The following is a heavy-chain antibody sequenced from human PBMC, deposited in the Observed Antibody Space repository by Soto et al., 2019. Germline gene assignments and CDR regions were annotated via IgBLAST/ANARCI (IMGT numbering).Heavy chain of an antibody. D-gene: IGHD3-3*01. Sequence: PSDTLSLTCAVYGGSFSGYYWSWIRQPPGKGREWVGEINHSGRTNYNPSLKSRVTISVDRSKNHLSLKLISVTAADTAVYYCARAVLRFSLNYFDYWGKGTLVTVSS. J-gene: IGHJ4*02. V-gene: IGHV4-34*01. CDR1: GGSFSGYY. CDR3: ARAVLRFSLNYFDY. CDR2: INHSGRT.